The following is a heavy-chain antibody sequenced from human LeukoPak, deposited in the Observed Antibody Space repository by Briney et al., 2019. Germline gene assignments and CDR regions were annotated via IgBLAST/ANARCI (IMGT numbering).Heavy chain of an antibody. CDR3: ARVFGGSWTYYFDY. Sequence: ASVKVSCKASGGTFNTNAISWVRQAPGQGLEWMGWISAYNGNTNYAQKLQGRVTMTTDTSTSTAYMELRSLRSDDTAVYYCARVFGGSWTYYFDYWGQGTLVTVSS. J-gene: IGHJ4*02. CDR1: GGTFNTNA. CDR2: ISAYNGNT. D-gene: IGHD6-13*01. V-gene: IGHV1-18*01.